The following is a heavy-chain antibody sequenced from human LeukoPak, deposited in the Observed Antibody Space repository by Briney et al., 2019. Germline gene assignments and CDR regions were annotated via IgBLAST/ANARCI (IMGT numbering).Heavy chain of an antibody. CDR1: GFTFSSYG. D-gene: IGHD6-13*01. CDR2: IKQDGSEK. Sequence: PGGSLRLSCAASGFTFSSYGMHWVRQAPGKGLEWVANIKQDGSEKYYVDSVKGRFTISRDNAKNSLYLQMNSLRTEDTAVYYCASWRWALYYFDYWGQGTLVTVSS. J-gene: IGHJ4*02. CDR3: ASWRWALYYFDY. V-gene: IGHV3-7*01.